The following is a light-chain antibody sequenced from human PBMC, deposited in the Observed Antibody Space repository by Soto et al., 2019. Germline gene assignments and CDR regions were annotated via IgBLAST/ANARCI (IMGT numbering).Light chain of an antibody. J-gene: IGLJ1*01. CDR3: SSYTTSGTLV. Sequence: QSVLTQPASVSGSPGQSIIISCTGTSRDVGSYNYVSWYQHHPGKAPKFMIYDVSNRPSGVSNRFSCSKSGNTAPLTISALQAEDEADYYCSSYTTSGTLVFGSGTKLTVL. CDR1: SRDVGSYNY. V-gene: IGLV2-14*03. CDR2: DVS.